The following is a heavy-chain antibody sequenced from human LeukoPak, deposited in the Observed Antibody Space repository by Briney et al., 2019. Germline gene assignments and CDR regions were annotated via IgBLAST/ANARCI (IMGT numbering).Heavy chain of an antibody. Sequence: SETLSLTCTVSGGSISSYYWSWIRQPPGKGLEWIGYIYYSGSTNYNPSLKSRVTISVDTPKNQFSLKLSSVTAADTAVYYCARDLLYSGYDSWGQGTLVTVSS. J-gene: IGHJ5*02. CDR1: GGSISSYY. V-gene: IGHV4-59*01. CDR3: ARDLLYSGYDS. CDR2: IYYSGST. D-gene: IGHD5-12*01.